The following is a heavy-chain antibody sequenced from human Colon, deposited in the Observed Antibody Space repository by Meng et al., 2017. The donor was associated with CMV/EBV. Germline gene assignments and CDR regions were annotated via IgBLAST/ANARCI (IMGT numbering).Heavy chain of an antibody. CDR1: EFTFSHYA. D-gene: IGHD3-22*01. J-gene: IGHJ4*02. CDR3: AAPGPSMIVVSY. CDR2: ISGSGETT. V-gene: IGHV3-23*01. Sequence: GGSLRLSCAASEFTFSHYAMSWVRQAPGKGLEWVSAISGSGETTYYADSVKGRFTISRDDSKNTLYLQMNSLRPEDTAVYYCAAPGPSMIVVSYWGQGTLVTVSS.